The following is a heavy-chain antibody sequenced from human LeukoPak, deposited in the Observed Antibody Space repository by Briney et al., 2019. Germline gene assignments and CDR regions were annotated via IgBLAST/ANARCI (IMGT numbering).Heavy chain of an antibody. Sequence: GASVKVSCKASGGTFISYTISWVRQAPGQGLEWMGRIIPILGIANYAQKFQGRVTITADKSTSTAYMELSSLRSEDTAVYYCASLLGYCSSTSCAYGVDVWGQGTTVTVSS. D-gene: IGHD2-2*01. CDR2: IIPILGIA. CDR1: GGTFISYT. V-gene: IGHV1-69*02. CDR3: ASLLGYCSSTSCAYGVDV. J-gene: IGHJ6*02.